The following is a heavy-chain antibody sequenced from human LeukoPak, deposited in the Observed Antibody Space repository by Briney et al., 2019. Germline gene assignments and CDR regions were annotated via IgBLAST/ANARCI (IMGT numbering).Heavy chain of an antibody. CDR2: IRSKANSYAT. D-gene: IGHD3-22*01. J-gene: IGHJ4*02. CDR1: GFTFSGSA. V-gene: IGHV3-73*01. Sequence: GGSLRLSCAASGFTFSGSAMHWVRQASGKGLEWVGRIRSKANSYATAYAASVKGRFTISRDDSTNTAYLQMNSLKTEDTAVYYCTRSSGYYDSSGYSMVFYFDYWGQGTLVTVSS. CDR3: TRSSGYYDSSGYSMVFYFDY.